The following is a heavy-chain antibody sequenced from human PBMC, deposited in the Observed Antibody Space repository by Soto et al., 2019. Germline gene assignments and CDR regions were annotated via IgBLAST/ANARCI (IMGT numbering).Heavy chain of an antibody. V-gene: IGHV4-39*01. Sequence: LSLTCTVSGGSASNSNYYWGWIRQSPGKGLEWIGSVYYRGRSYSKSSVKSRVTISVDTSKNQFSLNLNSVTASDTAVYYCVSQRTSVLTQAYFDYWGPGALVTVSS. J-gene: IGHJ4*02. CDR2: VYYRGRS. CDR1: GGSASNSNYY. D-gene: IGHD2-8*01. CDR3: VSQRTSVLTQAYFDY.